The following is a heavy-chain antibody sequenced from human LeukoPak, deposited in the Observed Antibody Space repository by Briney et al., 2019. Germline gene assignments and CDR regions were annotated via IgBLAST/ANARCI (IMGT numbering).Heavy chain of an antibody. D-gene: IGHD6-25*01. CDR1: GFTFSDYW. J-gene: IGHJ4*02. Sequence: PGGSLRLSRAASGFTFSDYWMHWVRQAPGKGPEWLSRTSKDGSDTFYADAAKGRFTASRDNAKNTVYLQVTNVRPEDTALYFCARGGYSGSYYRFSWGQGTLVTVAS. CDR3: ARGGYSGSYYRFS. V-gene: IGHV3-74*01. CDR2: TSKDGSDT.